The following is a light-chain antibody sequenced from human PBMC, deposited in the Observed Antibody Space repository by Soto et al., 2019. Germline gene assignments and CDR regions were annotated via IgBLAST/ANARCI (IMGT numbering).Light chain of an antibody. J-gene: IGKJ4*01. CDR1: QSLLHSNGYNY. CDR2: LGS. V-gene: IGKV2-28*01. CDR3: MQALQTPLT. Sequence: DIVMTQSPLSLPVTPGEPASISCRSSQSLLHSNGYNYLDWYLQKPGQSPQLLIYLGSSRASGVPDRCSGIGSGTDFTLKISTVEAEDVGVYYCMQALQTPLTFGGGTKVEI.